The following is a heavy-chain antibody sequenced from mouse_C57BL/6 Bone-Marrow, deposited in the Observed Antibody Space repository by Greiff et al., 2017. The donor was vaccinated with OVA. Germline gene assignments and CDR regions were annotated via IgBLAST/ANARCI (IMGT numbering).Heavy chain of an antibody. Sequence: QVQLQQSGPELVRPGASVKISCKASGYTFTSHWMQWVRQRPGQGLEWIGEIFPGSGSTYYNEKFKGKATLTVDTSSSTAYMQLSSLTSEDSAVYCCAREDYGSSWFAYWGQGTLVTVSA. D-gene: IGHD1-1*01. CDR3: AREDYGSSWFAY. CDR1: GYTFTSHW. CDR2: IFPGSGST. V-gene: IGHV1-56*01. J-gene: IGHJ3*01.